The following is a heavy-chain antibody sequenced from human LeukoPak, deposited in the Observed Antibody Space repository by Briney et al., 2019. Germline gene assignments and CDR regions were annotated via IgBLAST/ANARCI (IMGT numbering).Heavy chain of an antibody. CDR2: IYYTGST. J-gene: IGHJ4*02. D-gene: IGHD3-10*01. CDR3: ARLWVGRRGYFDY. CDR1: GGSISSYF. Sequence: PSETLSLTCTVSGGSISSYFWSWIRQPPGKGLEWIGYIYYTGSTNYNPSLKSRVTISVDTSKKQLSLRLSSVTAADTAVYYCARLWVGRRGYFDYWGQGTLVTVSS. V-gene: IGHV4-59*08.